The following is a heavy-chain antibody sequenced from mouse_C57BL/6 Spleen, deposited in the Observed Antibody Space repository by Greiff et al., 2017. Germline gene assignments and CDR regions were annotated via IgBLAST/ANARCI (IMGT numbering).Heavy chain of an antibody. CDR1: GFTFSSYA. D-gene: IGHD2-4*01. Sequence: EVNVVESGGGLVKPGGSLKLSCAASGFTFSSYAMSWVRQTPEKRLEWVATISDGGSYTYYPDNVKGRFTISRDNAKNNLYLQMSHLKSEDTAMYYCAREGTMSTSRNCYFDYWGQGTTLTVSS. V-gene: IGHV5-4*01. J-gene: IGHJ2*01. CDR2: ISDGGSYT. CDR3: AREGTMSTSRNCYFDY.